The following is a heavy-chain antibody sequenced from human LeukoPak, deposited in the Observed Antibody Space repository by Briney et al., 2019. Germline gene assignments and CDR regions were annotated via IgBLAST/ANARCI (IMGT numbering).Heavy chain of an antibody. V-gene: IGHV4-38-2*02. CDR3: ARDPRLADY. Sequence: SETLSLTCTVSGYSISSGYYWGWIRQPPGKGLEWIGSIYHSGSTYYNPSLKSRVTISVDTSKNQFSLKLSSVTAADTAVYYCARDPRLADYWGQGTLVTVSS. CDR2: IYHSGST. CDR1: GYSISSGYY. J-gene: IGHJ4*02.